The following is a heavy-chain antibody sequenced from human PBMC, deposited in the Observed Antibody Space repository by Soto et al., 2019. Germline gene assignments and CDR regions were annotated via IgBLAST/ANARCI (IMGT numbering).Heavy chain of an antibody. CDR1: GFTFSSYG. D-gene: IGHD3-9*01. V-gene: IGHV3-30*18. J-gene: IGHJ6*02. CDR2: ISYDGSNK. Sequence: SLRLSCAASGFTFSSYGMHWVRQAPGRGLEWVAVISYDGSNKYYADSVKGRFTISRDNSKNTLYLQMNSLRAEDTAVYYCAKDHAGYDILTGYPYNYGMDVWGQGTTVTVSS. CDR3: AKDHAGYDILTGYPYNYGMDV.